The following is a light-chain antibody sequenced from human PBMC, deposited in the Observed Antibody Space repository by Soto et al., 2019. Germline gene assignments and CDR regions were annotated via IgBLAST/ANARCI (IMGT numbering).Light chain of an antibody. CDR3: QQRSNWPPVT. V-gene: IGKV3-11*01. J-gene: IGKJ3*01. CDR1: QSVSSY. Sequence: EIVLTQSPATLSLSPGEVATLSCRASQSVSSYLAWYQQKPGQAPRLLIYDASNRATGIPARFSGSGSGTDFTLTISSLEPEDFAVYYCQQRSNWPPVTFGPGTKVDI. CDR2: DAS.